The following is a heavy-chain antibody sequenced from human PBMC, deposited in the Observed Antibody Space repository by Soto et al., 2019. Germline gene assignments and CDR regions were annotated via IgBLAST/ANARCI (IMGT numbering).Heavy chain of an antibody. Sequence: EVQLLESGGGLVQPGGSLRLSCTTSGFTFSFYAMSWVRQAPGKGLEWVSAISGSGGSTYYADSVKGRFTISRDNSKNTLYRRRNSLIAEDTAVYYVAKGGRITRLRGAEDAAFDIWGQGTMVTVCS. CDR2: ISGSGGST. D-gene: IGHD3-10*01. CDR3: AKGGRITRLRGAEDAAFDI. V-gene: IGHV3-23*01. J-gene: IGHJ3*02. CDR1: GFTFSFYA.